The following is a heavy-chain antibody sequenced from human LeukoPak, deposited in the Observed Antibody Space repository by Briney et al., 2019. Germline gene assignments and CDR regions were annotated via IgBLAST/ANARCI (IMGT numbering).Heavy chain of an antibody. CDR2: INHSGST. V-gene: IGHV4-34*01. Sequence: KPSETLSLICAVYGGSFSGYYWSWIRQPPGKGLEWIGEINHSGSTNYNPPLKSRVTISVDTSKNQFSLTLSSVTAADTAVYYCARTYSSGWYFWFDHWGQGTLVTVSS. J-gene: IGHJ5*02. D-gene: IGHD6-19*01. CDR1: GGSFSGYY. CDR3: ARTYSSGWYFWFDH.